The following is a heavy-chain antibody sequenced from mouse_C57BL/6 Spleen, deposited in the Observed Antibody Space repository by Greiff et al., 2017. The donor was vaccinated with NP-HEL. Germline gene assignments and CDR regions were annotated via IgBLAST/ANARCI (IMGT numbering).Heavy chain of an antibody. Sequence: EVQLVESGGGLVMPGGSLKLSCAASGFTFSDYGMHWVRQAPAKGLEWVAYISSGSSTIYYADTVKGRFTISRDNAKNTLFLQMTSLRSEDTAMYYCARLYGSSSGTFDYWGQGTTLTVSS. D-gene: IGHD1-1*01. V-gene: IGHV5-17*01. CDR2: ISSGSSTI. CDR3: ARLYGSSSGTFDY. J-gene: IGHJ2*01. CDR1: GFTFSDYG.